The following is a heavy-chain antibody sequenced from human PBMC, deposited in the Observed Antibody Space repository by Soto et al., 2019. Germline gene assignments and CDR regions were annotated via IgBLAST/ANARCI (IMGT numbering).Heavy chain of an antibody. D-gene: IGHD2-2*01. J-gene: IGHJ4*02. CDR2: IYYSGST. Sequence: PSETLSLTCTVSGGSISSYYWSWIRQPPGKGLGWIGYIYYSGSTNYNPSLKSRVTISVDTSKNQFSLKLSSVTAADTAVYYCAASSGYCSSTSCQKGFDYWGQGTLVTVSS. CDR1: GGSISSYY. CDR3: AASSGYCSSTSCQKGFDY. V-gene: IGHV4-59*01.